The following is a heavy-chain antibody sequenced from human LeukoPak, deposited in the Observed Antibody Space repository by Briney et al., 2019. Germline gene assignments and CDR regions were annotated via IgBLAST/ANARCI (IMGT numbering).Heavy chain of an antibody. V-gene: IGHV3-72*01. CDR3: TRGDGYNFYYFDY. D-gene: IGHD5-24*01. Sequence: TGGSLRLSCAASGFTFDDYGMSWVRQAPGKGLEWVGRTRNKANSYTTEYAASVKGRFTISRDDSKNSLYLQMNSLKTEDTAVYYCTRGDGYNFYYFDYWGQGTLVTVSS. CDR1: GFTFDDYG. CDR2: TRNKANSYTT. J-gene: IGHJ4*02.